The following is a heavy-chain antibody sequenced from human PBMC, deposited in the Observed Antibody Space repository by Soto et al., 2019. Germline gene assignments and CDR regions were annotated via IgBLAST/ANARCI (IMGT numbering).Heavy chain of an antibody. CDR1: GGSISSSSYY. V-gene: IGHV4-39*01. CDR2: IYYSGST. J-gene: IGHJ3*02. CDR3: ARHDDGVADAFDI. D-gene: IGHD2-8*01. Sequence: SETLSLTCTVSGGSISSSSYYWGWIRQPPGKGLEWVGSIYYSGSTYYNPSLKSRVTISVDTSKNQFSLKLSSVTAADTAVYYCARHDDGVADAFDIWGQGTMVTVSS.